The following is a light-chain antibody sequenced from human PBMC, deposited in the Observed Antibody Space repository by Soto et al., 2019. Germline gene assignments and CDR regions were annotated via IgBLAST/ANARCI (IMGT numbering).Light chain of an antibody. Sequence: QSVLTQPASLSGSPGQSITISCTGTSSDVGAYDFVSWYQQHPDKAPKLMIYEVSNRPSGVSNRFSGSKSVNTATLTFFGLQAEDEADYYCSSYTSSSTRVFGTGTKVTAL. CDR3: SSYTSSSTRV. CDR1: SSDVGAYDF. J-gene: IGLJ1*01. V-gene: IGLV2-14*03. CDR2: EVS.